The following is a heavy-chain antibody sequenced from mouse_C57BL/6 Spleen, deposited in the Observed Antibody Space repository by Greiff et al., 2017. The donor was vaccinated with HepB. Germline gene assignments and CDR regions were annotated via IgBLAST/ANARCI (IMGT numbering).Heavy chain of an antibody. CDR2: IYPSDSET. Sequence: VKLQQPGAELVRPGSSVKLSCKASGYTFTSYWMDWVKQRPGQGLEWIGNIYPSDSETHYNQKFKDKATLTVDKSSSTAYMQLSSLTSEDSAVYYCARRYSNYVDYWGQGTTLTVSS. D-gene: IGHD2-5*01. V-gene: IGHV1-61*01. J-gene: IGHJ2*01. CDR3: ARRYSNYVDY. CDR1: GYTFTSYW.